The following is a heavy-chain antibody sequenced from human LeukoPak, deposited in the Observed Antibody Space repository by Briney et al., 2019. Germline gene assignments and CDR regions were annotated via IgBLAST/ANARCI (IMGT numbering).Heavy chain of an antibody. CDR2: IISSGSTI. V-gene: IGHV3-11*01. Sequence: GGALLLSCAASGFTFSNYYMSWIRRAPGKGLEWGSSIISSGSTIYYADSVKGRFTISRDNAKNSLYLQMNSLRAEDTAVYYCAREVYYGSGYNWFDPWGQGTLVTVSS. CDR1: GFTFSNYY. D-gene: IGHD3-10*01. J-gene: IGHJ5*02. CDR3: AREVYYGSGYNWFDP.